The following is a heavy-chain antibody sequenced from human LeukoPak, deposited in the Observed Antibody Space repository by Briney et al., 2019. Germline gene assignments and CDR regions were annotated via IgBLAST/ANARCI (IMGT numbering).Heavy chain of an antibody. V-gene: IGHV3-48*04. CDR3: ARDRVGGRYHYGMDV. Sequence: GGSLRLSWAASGFSFTTYSINWVRQAPGKGLEGVSYISSSSTTIYYADSVKGRFTISRDNAKNSVSLQINSLRAEDTAVYYCARDRVGGRYHYGMDVWGQGTTVTVSS. J-gene: IGHJ6*02. CDR2: ISSSSTTI. CDR1: GFSFTTYS. D-gene: IGHD3-16*02.